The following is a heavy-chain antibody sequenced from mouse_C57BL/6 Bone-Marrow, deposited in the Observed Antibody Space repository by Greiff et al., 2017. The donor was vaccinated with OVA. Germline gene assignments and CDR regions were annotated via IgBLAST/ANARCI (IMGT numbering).Heavy chain of an antibody. J-gene: IGHJ4*01. Sequence: QVQLQQSGPELVKPGASVKISCKASGYAFSSSWMNWVKQRPGKGLEWIGRIYPGDGDTNYNGKFKGKATLTADKSSSTAYMQLSSLTSEDSAVYFCARDYYSNYVDYWGQGTSVTVSS. V-gene: IGHV1-82*01. CDR2: IYPGDGDT. CDR1: GYAFSSSW. CDR3: ARDYYSNYVDY. D-gene: IGHD2-5*01.